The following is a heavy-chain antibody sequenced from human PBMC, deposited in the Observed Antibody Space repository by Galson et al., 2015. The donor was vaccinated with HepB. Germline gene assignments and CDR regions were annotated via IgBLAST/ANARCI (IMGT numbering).Heavy chain of an antibody. CDR1: GYSFTSYW. CDR3: ARAASIRPPGAGWFDP. CDR2: IYPGDSDT. Sequence: QSGAEVKKPGESLKISCKGSGYSFTSYWIGWVRQMPGKGLEWMGIIYPGDSDTRYSPSFQGQVTISADKSISTAYLQWSSLKASDTAMYYCARAASIRPPGAGWFDPWGQGTLVTVSS. D-gene: IGHD1-14*01. J-gene: IGHJ5*02. V-gene: IGHV5-51*01.